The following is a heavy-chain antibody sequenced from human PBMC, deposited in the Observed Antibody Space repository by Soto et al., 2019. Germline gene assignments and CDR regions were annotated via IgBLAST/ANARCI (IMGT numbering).Heavy chain of an antibody. D-gene: IGHD2-21*02. V-gene: IGHV1-8*01. CDR2: MHPTSGDT. CDR3: ARGVTAGVDH. CDR1: GYTFTDLD. J-gene: IGHJ4*02. Sequence: QVQLVQSGAEVRQPGASVKVSCKTSGYTFTDLDINWVRQATGQGLEWMGWMHPTSGDTGYAQNLHGRITMTRDISISTAYMELNSLRYEDTAFYYCARGVTAGVDHWGQGTLVTVSS.